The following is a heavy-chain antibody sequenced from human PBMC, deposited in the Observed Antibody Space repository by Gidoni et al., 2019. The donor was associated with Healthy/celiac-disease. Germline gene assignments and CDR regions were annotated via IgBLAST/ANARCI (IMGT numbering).Heavy chain of an antibody. D-gene: IGHD3-22*01. V-gene: IGHV3-21*01. J-gene: IGHJ4*02. CDR1: GFPFSRYS. Sequence: EVQLVESGGGLVKPGGSLRLSCAASGFPFSRYSMNWVRQAPGKGLEWVSSISSSSSYIYYADSVKGRFTISRDNAKNSLYLQMNSLRAEDTAVYYCARDLRITMTRPDGDFDYWGQGTLVTVSS. CDR3: ARDLRITMTRPDGDFDY. CDR2: ISSSSSYI.